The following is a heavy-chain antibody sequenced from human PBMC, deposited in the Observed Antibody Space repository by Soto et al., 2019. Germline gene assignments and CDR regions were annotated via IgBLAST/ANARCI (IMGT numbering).Heavy chain of an antibody. Sequence: PGGSLRLSCAASGFTFDDYAMHWVRQAPGKGLEWVSGISWNSGSIGYADSVKGRFTISRDNAKNSLYLQMNSLRAEDTALYYCAKVRGRYSSSWYNAFDIWGQGTMVTVSS. J-gene: IGHJ3*02. CDR3: AKVRGRYSSSWYNAFDI. D-gene: IGHD6-13*01. V-gene: IGHV3-9*01. CDR1: GFTFDDYA. CDR2: ISWNSGSI.